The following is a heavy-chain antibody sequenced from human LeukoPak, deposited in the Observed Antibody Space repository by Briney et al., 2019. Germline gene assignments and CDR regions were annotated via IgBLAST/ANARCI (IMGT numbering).Heavy chain of an antibody. CDR2: ISGSSTT. CDR1: GFTFSSYS. CDR3: AKDGVATGLTHFDY. J-gene: IGHJ4*02. Sequence: GRSLRLSCAASGFTFSSYSMNWVRQAPGRGLEWVSVISGSSTTDYADSVKGRFTISTDNSKNTLYLQMNSLRAEDTAVYYCAKDGVATGLTHFDYWGQGTLVTVSS. V-gene: IGHV3-23*01. D-gene: IGHD5-12*01.